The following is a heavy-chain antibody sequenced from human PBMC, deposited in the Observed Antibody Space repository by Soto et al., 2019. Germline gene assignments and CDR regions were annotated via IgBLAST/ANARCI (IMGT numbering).Heavy chain of an antibody. CDR1: GFTVSSKY. CDR2: IQRGGSI. Sequence: EVQLVESGGDLVQPGGSLRLSCAASGFTVSSKYMSWVRQAPGKGLEWVAVIQRGGSIYYADSVKGRFAISRDSSKNTLYLQMTSLRVEDTAVYYCVRDDVHCSGGICYGVPMGVCCKGTTVTVSS. V-gene: IGHV3-66*01. CDR3: VRDDVHCSGGICYGVPMGV. J-gene: IGHJ6*03. D-gene: IGHD2-15*01.